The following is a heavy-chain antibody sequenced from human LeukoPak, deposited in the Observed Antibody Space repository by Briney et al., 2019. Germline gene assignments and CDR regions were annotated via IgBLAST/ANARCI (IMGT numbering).Heavy chain of an antibody. D-gene: IGHD3-22*01. CDR3: ARDLWNYYDSSGYYYFDY. Sequence: EASVKVSCKASGYTFTGYYMHRVRQAPGQGLEWMGWINPNSGGTNYAQKFQGRVTMTRDTSISTAYMELSRLRSDDTAVYYCARDLWNYYDSSGYYYFDYWGQGTLVTVSS. J-gene: IGHJ4*02. CDR1: GYTFTGYY. CDR2: INPNSGGT. V-gene: IGHV1-2*02.